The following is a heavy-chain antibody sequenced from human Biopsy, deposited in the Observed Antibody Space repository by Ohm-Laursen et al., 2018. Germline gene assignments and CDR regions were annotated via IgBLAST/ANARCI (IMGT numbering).Heavy chain of an antibody. CDR1: GGSTNDYF. J-gene: IGHJ6*02. CDR3: VRGVDYYDPYHYYALDV. D-gene: IGHD3-22*01. Sequence: SETLSLTCSVSGGSTNDYFWSWIRQPAGETLEWIGRIYSSGGSSYNPSLKSRISMSMDTSNNQFSLTLTSVTAADTAVYYCVRGVDYYDPYHYYALDVWGQGTTVTVSS. V-gene: IGHV4-4*07. CDR2: IYSSGGS.